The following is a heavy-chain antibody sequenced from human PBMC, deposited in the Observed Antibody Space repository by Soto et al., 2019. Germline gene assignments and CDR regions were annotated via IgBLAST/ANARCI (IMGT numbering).Heavy chain of an antibody. V-gene: IGHV4-30-2*01. Sequence: SHRCTAAGGSISDRGYCWSWKRQPPGKGLEWIGYIYHSGSTYYSPSLKSRVTISVDRSKNQLSLKLSSVTAADTAMYYCAGADYSKYERFDYRGQGTLVTVSS. J-gene: IGHJ4*02. CDR1: GGSISDRGYC. CDR3: AGADYSKYERFDY. CDR2: IYHSGST. D-gene: IGHD4-4*01.